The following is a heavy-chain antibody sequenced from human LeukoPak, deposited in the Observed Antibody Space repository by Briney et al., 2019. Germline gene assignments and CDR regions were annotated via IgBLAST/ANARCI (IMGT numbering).Heavy chain of an antibody. CDR1: GLAVSDNY. V-gene: IGHV3-53*01. Sequence: GGSLRLSRTLSGLAVSDNYLTWVCQAPGKGLERVSVIFPNGNTYSADFVEGRFSISRDKSTNTLFLDMSRAGTDDTAVYFCARGDPVYGDFDYWGQGTLVSVSS. D-gene: IGHD4-17*01. J-gene: IGHJ4*02. CDR3: ARGDPVYGDFDY. CDR2: IFPNGNT.